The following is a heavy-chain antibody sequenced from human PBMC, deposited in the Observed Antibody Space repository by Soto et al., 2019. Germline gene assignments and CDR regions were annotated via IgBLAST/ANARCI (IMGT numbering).Heavy chain of an antibody. Sequence: SQTLSLTFAISGDSVSSNSSAWNWIRQSPSRVLEWLGRTYYRSKWYNDYAVSVKSRITINPDTSKNQFSLQLNSVTPEDTAVYYCAREQQLVDYYYYGMDVWGEGTTVTV. CDR2: TYYRSKWYN. V-gene: IGHV6-1*01. CDR3: AREQQLVDYYYYGMDV. CDR1: GDSVSSNSSA. D-gene: IGHD6-13*01. J-gene: IGHJ6*02.